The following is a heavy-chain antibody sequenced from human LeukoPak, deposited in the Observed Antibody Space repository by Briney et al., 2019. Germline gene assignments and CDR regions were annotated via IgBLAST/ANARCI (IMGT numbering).Heavy chain of an antibody. J-gene: IGHJ4*02. V-gene: IGHV4-39*01. CDR2: IYYSGST. D-gene: IGHD3-22*01. CDR1: GGSISSSSYY. CDR3: ASYYYDSSAYYGPFDY. Sequence: SETLSLTCTVSGGSISSSSYYWGWIRQPPGKGLEWIGSIYYSGSTYYNPSLKSRVTISVDTPKNQFSLKLSSVTAADTAVYYCASYYYDSSAYYGPFDYWGQGTLVTVSS.